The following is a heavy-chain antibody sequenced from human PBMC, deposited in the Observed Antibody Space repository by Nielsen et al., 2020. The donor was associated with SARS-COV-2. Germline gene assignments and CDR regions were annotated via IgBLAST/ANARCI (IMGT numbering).Heavy chain of an antibody. CDR1: GFTFSSYS. CDR3: ATLYNWNVKDAFDI. Sequence: GGSLRLSCAASGFTFSSYSMNWVRQAPGEGLEWVSVIYSGGSTYYADSVKGRFTISRDNSKNTLYLQMNSLRAEDTAVYYCATLYNWNVKDAFDIWGQGTMVTVSS. J-gene: IGHJ3*02. D-gene: IGHD1-20*01. CDR2: IYSGGST. V-gene: IGHV3-66*01.